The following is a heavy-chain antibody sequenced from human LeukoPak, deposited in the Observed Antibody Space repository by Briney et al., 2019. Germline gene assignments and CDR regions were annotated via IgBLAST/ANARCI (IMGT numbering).Heavy chain of an antibody. CDR2: IYPGDSDT. CDR3: ARPVGGYAAV. J-gene: IGHJ4*02. CDR1: GYSFTNYW. D-gene: IGHD5-12*01. Sequence: GESLKISCKASGYSFTNYWISWVRQMPGKGLEWMGLIYPGDSDTRHSPSFQGQVTMSVDKSTTTAYLQWNSLKASDTAMYYCARPVGGYAAVWGQGTLVTVSS. V-gene: IGHV5-51*01.